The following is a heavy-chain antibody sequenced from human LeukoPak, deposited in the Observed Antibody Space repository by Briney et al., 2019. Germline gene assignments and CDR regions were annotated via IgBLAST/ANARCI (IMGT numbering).Heavy chain of an antibody. J-gene: IGHJ4*02. CDR1: GYSLLEVA. D-gene: IGHD5-12*01. CDR2: FDPEDGEDGET. Sequence: ASVKVSCKVSGYSLLEVAMHWVRQAPGKGLVWVGSFDPEDGEDGETHYAQKLQGRVTMTEDASTDTAYMELNSLRSKDTAVYYCAMTDRYAGRPFDYWGQGTLVTVSS. V-gene: IGHV1-24*01. CDR3: AMTDRYAGRPFDY.